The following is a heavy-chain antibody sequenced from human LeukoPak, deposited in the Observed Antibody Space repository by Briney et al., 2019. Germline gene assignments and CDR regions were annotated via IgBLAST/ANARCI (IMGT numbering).Heavy chain of an antibody. Sequence: SQTPSLTCTVSGGSISSGSYYWSWIRQPAGEGLEWIGRTYTSGSTNYNPSLKSRVTISVDTSKNQFSLKLSSVTAADTAVYYCARDGIRGYSYGYANYYYYMDVWGKGTTVTVSS. D-gene: IGHD5-18*01. J-gene: IGHJ6*03. CDR1: GGSISSGSYY. CDR2: TYTSGST. V-gene: IGHV4-61*02. CDR3: ARDGIRGYSYGYANYYYYMDV.